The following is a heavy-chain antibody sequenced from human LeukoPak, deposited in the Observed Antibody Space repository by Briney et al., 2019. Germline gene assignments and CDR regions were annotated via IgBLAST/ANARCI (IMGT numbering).Heavy chain of an antibody. Sequence: GESLRISCKGSGYTFSSYWIGWVRQMPGKGLEWMGIIYPGDSDTRYSPSLQGQVTISVDTSIGTAYLQRSSLKASDTAIYYCARQNGFKLCYWGQGTLVTVSS. CDR1: GYTFSSYW. CDR2: IYPGDSDT. J-gene: IGHJ4*02. V-gene: IGHV5-51*01. CDR3: ARQNGFKLCY. D-gene: IGHD4-17*01.